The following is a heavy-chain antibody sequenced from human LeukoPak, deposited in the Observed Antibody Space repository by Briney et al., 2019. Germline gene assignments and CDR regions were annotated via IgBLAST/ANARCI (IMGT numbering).Heavy chain of an antibody. CDR2: ISYDGSNK. CDR3: ARGVAEQWLVQRWFDP. V-gene: IGHV3-30*04. J-gene: IGHJ5*02. Sequence: GRSLRLSCAASGFTFSSYAMHWVRQAPGKGLEWVAVISYDGSNKYYADSVKGRFTISRGNSKNTLYRQMNSLRAEDTAVYYCARGVAEQWLVQRWFDPWGQGTLVTVSS. CDR1: GFTFSSYA. D-gene: IGHD6-19*01.